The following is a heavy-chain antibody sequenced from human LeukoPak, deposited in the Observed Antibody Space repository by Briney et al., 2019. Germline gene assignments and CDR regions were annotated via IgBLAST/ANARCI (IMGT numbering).Heavy chain of an antibody. CDR3: AREEHYYDSSGDTFDY. J-gene: IGHJ4*02. CDR2: ISYDGSNK. V-gene: IGHV3-30-3*01. CDR1: GFTFSSYA. Sequence: PGGSLRLSCAASGFTFSSYAMHWVRQAPGKGLEWVAVISYDGSNKYYADSVKGRFTISRDNSKNTLYLQMNSLRAEDTAVYYCAREEHYYDSSGDTFDYWGQGTLVTVSS. D-gene: IGHD3-22*01.